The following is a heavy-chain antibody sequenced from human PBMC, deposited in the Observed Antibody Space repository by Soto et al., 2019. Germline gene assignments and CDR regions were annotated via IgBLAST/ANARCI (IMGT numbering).Heavy chain of an antibody. J-gene: IGHJ4*02. D-gene: IGHD3-10*01. Sequence: QVQLVQSGAEVKKPGASVKVSCKASGYTFTSYAMHWVRQAPGQRLEWMGWINAGNGNTKYSQKFQGRATITRDTSASTAYMELSSLRSEDTAVYYCARPTYYYGSGSFTFDYWGQGTLVTVSS. V-gene: IGHV1-3*01. CDR2: INAGNGNT. CDR1: GYTFTSYA. CDR3: ARPTYYYGSGSFTFDY.